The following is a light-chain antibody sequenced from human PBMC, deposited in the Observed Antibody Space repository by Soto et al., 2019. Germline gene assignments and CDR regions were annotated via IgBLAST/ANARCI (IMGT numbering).Light chain of an antibody. CDR3: SQSMQLPWT. J-gene: IGKJ1*01. CDR2: EVF. CDR1: QNLPQSYGKTY. Sequence: DIVMTQTPLSLSVTPGQPASISCNSSQNLPQSYGKTYLYWYLQKTGQPPQLLIYEVFNRFSGVPDRFSGSGSGTYFTLKISRVEAEDVGVYYWSQSMQLPWTFGQGTKVEIK. V-gene: IGKV2D-29*01.